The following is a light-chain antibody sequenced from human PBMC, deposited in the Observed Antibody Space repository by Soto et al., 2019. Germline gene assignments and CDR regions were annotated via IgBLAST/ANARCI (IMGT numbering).Light chain of an antibody. J-gene: IGLJ3*02. CDR1: SSDVGAYNY. CDR2: DVT. V-gene: IGLV2-14*01. CDR3: SSYTRSTTRWV. Sequence: QSGLTQPASVSGSPGQSITISCTGTSSDVGAYNYVSWYQQHPGKAPKLMIFDVTNRPSGVSNRFSGSKSGNTASLTISGLQAEDEADYYCSSYTRSTTRWVFDGGTKLTVL.